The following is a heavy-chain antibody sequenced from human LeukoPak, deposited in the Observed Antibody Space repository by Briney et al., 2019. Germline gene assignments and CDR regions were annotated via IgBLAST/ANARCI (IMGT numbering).Heavy chain of an antibody. CDR3: AKDTAIQFLEPAF. Sequence: GGSLGLSCAASGFTFNTHGMHWVRQAPGKGLEWVAAIWFDGSVKHYSDAVKGRFTISRDNSLNTLYLQMNSVRVEDTAMYYCAKDTAIQFLEPAFWGQGTLVTVSS. J-gene: IGHJ4*02. D-gene: IGHD3-3*01. CDR2: IWFDGSVK. V-gene: IGHV3-33*06. CDR1: GFTFNTHG.